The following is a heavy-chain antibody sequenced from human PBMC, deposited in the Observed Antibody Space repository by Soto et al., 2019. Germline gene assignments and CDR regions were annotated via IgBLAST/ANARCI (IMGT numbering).Heavy chain of an antibody. CDR3: ARTRGYFDY. J-gene: IGHJ4*02. Sequence: SQTLSLTCAISGDSVSSNSAAWNWIRQSPSRGLEWLGRTYYKSKWSNEYSVSVKSRMTISPDTSKNQFSLRLNSVTPEDTAVYHCARTRGYFDYWGQGVLVTVSS. D-gene: IGHD3-10*01. CDR1: GDSVSSNSAA. CDR2: TYYKSKWSN. V-gene: IGHV6-1*01.